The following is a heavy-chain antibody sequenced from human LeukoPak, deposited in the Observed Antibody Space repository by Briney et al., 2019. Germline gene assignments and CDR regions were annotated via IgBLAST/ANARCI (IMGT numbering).Heavy chain of an antibody. CDR3: ARGIQLWSNFDY. V-gene: IGHV3-64*01. J-gene: IGHJ4*02. Sequence: GGSLRLSCAASGFTFSSYAMHWVRQAPGKGLEYVSAISSNGGSTYYANSVKGRFTISRDNSKNTLYLQMGSLRAEDVAVYYCARGIQLWSNFDYWGQGTLVTVSS. CDR2: ISSNGGST. D-gene: IGHD5-18*01. CDR1: GFTFSSYA.